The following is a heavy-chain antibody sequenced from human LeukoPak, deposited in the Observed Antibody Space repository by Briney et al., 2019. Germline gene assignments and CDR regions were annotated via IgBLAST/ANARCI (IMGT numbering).Heavy chain of an antibody. D-gene: IGHD6-13*01. CDR1: GGSVSSGSYY. V-gene: IGHV4-61*01. Sequence: SETLSLTCTVPGGSVSSGSYYWSWIRQPPGKGLEWIGYIYYSGSTNYNPSLKSRVTISVDTSKNQFSLKLSSVTAADTAVYYCASYSSSWYYFDYWGQGTLVTVSS. CDR2: IYYSGST. CDR3: ASYSSSWYYFDY. J-gene: IGHJ4*02.